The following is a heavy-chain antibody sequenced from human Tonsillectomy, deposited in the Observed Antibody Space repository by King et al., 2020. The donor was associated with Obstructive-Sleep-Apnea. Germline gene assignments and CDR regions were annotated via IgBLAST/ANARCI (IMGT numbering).Heavy chain of an antibody. J-gene: IGHJ6*02. V-gene: IGHV4-4*02. D-gene: IGHD6-19*01. CDR2: IYHSGST. CDR3: ARFHWLAGDLYYYYGMDV. CDR1: GGSISSSSW. Sequence: VQLQESGPGLVKPSGTLSLTCAVSGGSISSSSWWSWVRQPPGKGLEWVGEIYHSGSTNNSPSLKSRVTISVDKSKNQFSLNLSSVTAADTAVYYCARFHWLAGDLYYYYGMDVWGQGTTVTVSS.